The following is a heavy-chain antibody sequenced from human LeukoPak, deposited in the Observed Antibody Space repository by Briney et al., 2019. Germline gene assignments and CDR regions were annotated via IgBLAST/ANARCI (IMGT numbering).Heavy chain of an antibody. D-gene: IGHD3-10*01. CDR2: ISYDGTSK. J-gene: IGHJ4*02. CDR3: ARDRYYGSGSYSHDY. Sequence: PGRSLRLSCAASGFTFSSYSMHWVRQAPGKGLEWVAVISYDGTSKYYAGSVKGRFTISRDNSKNTLYVQMNSLRDEDTAVYYCARDRYYGSGSYSHDYWGQGTLVTVSS. V-gene: IGHV3-30*04. CDR1: GFTFSSYS.